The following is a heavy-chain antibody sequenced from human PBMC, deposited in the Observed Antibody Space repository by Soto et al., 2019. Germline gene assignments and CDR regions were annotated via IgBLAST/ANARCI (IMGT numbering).Heavy chain of an antibody. J-gene: IGHJ3*02. V-gene: IGHV3-23*01. Sequence: PGGSLRLSCAASGLTFSSYARSWVRQAPGKGLEWVSAISGSGGSTYYADSVKGRFTISRDNSKNTLYLQMNSLRAEDTAVYYCAISRIVVVIPDAFDIWGQGTMVTVSS. CDR3: AISRIVVVIPDAFDI. D-gene: IGHD3-22*01. CDR2: ISGSGGST. CDR1: GLTFSSYA.